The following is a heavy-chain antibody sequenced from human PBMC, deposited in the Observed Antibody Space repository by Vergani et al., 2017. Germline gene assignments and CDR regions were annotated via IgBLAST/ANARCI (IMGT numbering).Heavy chain of an antibody. CDR2: ISWDGGST. V-gene: IGHV3-43*01. CDR3: AKDVAXKWELLGQSFYYYYGMDV. J-gene: IGHJ6*02. D-gene: IGHD1-26*01. CDR1: GFTFDDYT. Sequence: EVQLVESGGVVVQPGGSLRLSCAASGFTFDDYTMHWVRQAPGKGLEWVSVISWDGGSTYYADSVKGRVTISRDNSKNSLYLQMNSLRTEDTALYYCAKDVAXKWELLGQSFYYYYGMDVWGQGTTVTVSS.